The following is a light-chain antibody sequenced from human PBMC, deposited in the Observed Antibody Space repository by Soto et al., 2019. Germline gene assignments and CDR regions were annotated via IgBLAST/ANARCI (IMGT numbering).Light chain of an antibody. V-gene: IGLV2-14*01. Sequence: QSALTQPASVSGSPGQSITISCTGTSSDVGNYNYVSWYQHHPGKAPKLMTFEVRHRPSGVSNRFSGSNSGNTASLTISGLQADDEADYCCGSYRGSNLYVVGSGTKVTVL. J-gene: IGLJ1*01. CDR1: SSDVGNYNY. CDR2: EVR. CDR3: GSYRGSNLYV.